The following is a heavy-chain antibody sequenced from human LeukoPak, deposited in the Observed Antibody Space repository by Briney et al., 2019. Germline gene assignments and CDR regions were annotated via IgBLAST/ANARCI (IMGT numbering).Heavy chain of an antibody. CDR2: INHSGST. CDR3: ARGVHYYDSSGYFGY. CDR1: GGSFSGYY. Sequence: PSETLSLTCAVYGGSFSGYYWSWIRQPPGKGLEWIGEINHSGSTNYNPSLKSRVTISVDTSKNQFSLKLSSVTAADTAVYYCARGVHYYDSSGYFGYWGQGTLVTVSS. V-gene: IGHV4-34*01. D-gene: IGHD3-22*01. J-gene: IGHJ4*02.